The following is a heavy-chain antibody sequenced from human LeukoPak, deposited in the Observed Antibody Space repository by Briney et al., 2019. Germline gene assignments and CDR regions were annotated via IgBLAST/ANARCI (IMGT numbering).Heavy chain of an antibody. CDR3: AGYCSSTSCRPLSYYYYGMDV. Sequence: PSETLSLTCTVSGGSISSYYWSLIRQPPGKGLEWIGYIYYSGSTNYNPSLKSRVTISVDTSKNQFSLKLSSVTAADTAVYYCAGYCSSTSCRPLSYYYYGMDVWGQGTTVTVSS. CDR1: GGSISSYY. V-gene: IGHV4-59*01. D-gene: IGHD2-2*01. J-gene: IGHJ6*02. CDR2: IYYSGST.